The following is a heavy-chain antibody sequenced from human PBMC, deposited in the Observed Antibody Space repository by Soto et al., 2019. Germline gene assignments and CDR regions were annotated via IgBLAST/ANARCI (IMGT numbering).Heavy chain of an antibody. CDR3: ATGIHTTAMAYY. D-gene: IGHD5-18*01. J-gene: IGHJ4*02. Sequence: ASVKVSCKVSGYTLTELSMHWVRQAPGKGLEWMGGFDPEDGETIYAQKFQGRVTMTEDTSTDTAYMELSSLRSEDTAVYYCATGIHTTAMAYYWGQGTLVTVSS. CDR1: GYTLTELS. V-gene: IGHV1-24*01. CDR2: FDPEDGET.